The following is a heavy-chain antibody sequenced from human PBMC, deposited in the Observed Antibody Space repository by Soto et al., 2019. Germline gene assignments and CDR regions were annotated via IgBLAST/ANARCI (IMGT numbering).Heavy chain of an antibody. V-gene: IGHV3-23*01. CDR3: AKEEIYYGSGSYYYYGMDV. J-gene: IGHJ6*02. D-gene: IGHD3-10*01. CDR2: ISGSGGST. CDR1: GFTFSSYA. Sequence: EVQLLESGGGLVQPGGSLRLSCAASGFTFSSYAMSWVRQAPGKGLEWVSAISGSGGSTYCADSVKGRFTISRDNSKNTLYLQMNSLRAEDTAVYYCAKEEIYYGSGSYYYYGMDVWGQGTTVTVSS.